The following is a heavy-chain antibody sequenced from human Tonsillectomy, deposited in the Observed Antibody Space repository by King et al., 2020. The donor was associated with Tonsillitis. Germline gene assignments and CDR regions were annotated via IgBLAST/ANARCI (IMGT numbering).Heavy chain of an antibody. CDR2: IRSKAYGGTT. D-gene: IGHD3-10*01. CDR3: TSLYYYGSGSLYYYGMDV. J-gene: IGHJ6*02. Sequence: VQLVESGGGLVQPGRSLRLSCTASGFTFGDYAMSWVRQAPGKGLEWVGFIRSKAYGGTTEYAASVKGRFTISRDDSNSIAYLQMNSLKTEDTAVYYCTSLYYYGSGSLYYYGMDVWGQGTTVTVSS. CDR1: GFTFGDYA. V-gene: IGHV3-49*04.